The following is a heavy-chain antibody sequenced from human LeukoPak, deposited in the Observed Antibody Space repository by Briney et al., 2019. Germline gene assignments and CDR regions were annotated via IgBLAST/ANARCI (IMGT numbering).Heavy chain of an antibody. J-gene: IGHJ4*02. V-gene: IGHV3-30*02. Sequence: GGSLRLSCAASGLNFISYPVQSVRQGRGRGREWEAYIAHRGSNKYYADSVKGRFTISRDNSKMTLYLQIINLRADDTSVYYCAKDGSWSCTDWGQGALVTVSS. CDR2: IAHRGSNK. CDR3: AKDGSWSCTD. D-gene: IGHD2-8*02. CDR1: GLNFISYP.